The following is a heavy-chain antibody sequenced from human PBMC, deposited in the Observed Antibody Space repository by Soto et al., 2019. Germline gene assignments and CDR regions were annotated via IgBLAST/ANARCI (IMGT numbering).Heavy chain of an antibody. CDR2: IYYSGST. J-gene: IGHJ4*02. D-gene: IGHD1-26*01. CDR1: GGSISSYY. CDR3: ARRWGAAFDY. Sequence: QVQLQESGPGLVKPSDTLSLTCTVSGGSISSYYWSWIRQPPGKGLEWIGYIYYSGSTNYNPSLKSRVTISVDTSKNQFSLKLSSVTAADTAVYYCARRWGAAFDYWGQGTLVTVSS. V-gene: IGHV4-59*08.